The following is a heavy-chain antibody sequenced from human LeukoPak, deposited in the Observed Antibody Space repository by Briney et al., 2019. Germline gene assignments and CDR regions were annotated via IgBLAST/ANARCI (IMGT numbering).Heavy chain of an antibody. D-gene: IGHD3-3*01. Sequence: SETLSLTCTVSGGSVSSGSYYWSWIRQPPGKGLEWIGYIYYSGSTNYNPSLKSRVTISADTSKNQFSLKLSSVTAADTAMYYCARVDFGVIGNFDYWGQGTLVTVSS. V-gene: IGHV4-61*01. CDR3: ARVDFGVIGNFDY. CDR2: IYYSGST. J-gene: IGHJ4*02. CDR1: GGSVSSGSYY.